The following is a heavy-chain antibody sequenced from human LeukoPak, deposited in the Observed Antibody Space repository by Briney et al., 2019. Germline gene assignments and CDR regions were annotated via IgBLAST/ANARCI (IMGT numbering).Heavy chain of an antibody. Sequence: SETLSLTCTVSGGSISSYYWSWIRQPPGKGLEWIGYIYYSGSTNYNPSLKSRVTISVDTSKNQFSLKLSSVTAADTAVYYCARREALLGDYWGQGTLVTVSS. CDR2: IYYSGST. D-gene: IGHD1-26*01. J-gene: IGHJ4*02. CDR3: ARREALLGDY. V-gene: IGHV4-59*08. CDR1: GGSISSYY.